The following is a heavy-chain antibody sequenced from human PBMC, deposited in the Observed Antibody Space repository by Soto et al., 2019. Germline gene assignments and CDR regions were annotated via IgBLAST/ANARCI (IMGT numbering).Heavy chain of an antibody. CDR2: IYFNGNT. V-gene: IGHV4-39*01. Sequence: QLQLQESGPGLVKPSETLSLTCNVSGVSISDTSYYWGWIRQPPGKGLEWIGTIYFNGNTSYNPSLKSRLTTSVDTPKNQFSLRLTPVTAADTSVYYCARQGSYWGQGTLVAVSS. CDR3: ARQGSY. CDR1: GVSISDTSYY. J-gene: IGHJ4*02.